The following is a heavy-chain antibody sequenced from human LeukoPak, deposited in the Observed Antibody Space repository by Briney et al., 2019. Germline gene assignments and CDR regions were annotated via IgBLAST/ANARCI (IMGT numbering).Heavy chain of an antibody. V-gene: IGHV3-7*01. CDR3: ARGHHEMRI. Sequence: GGSLRLSCAASGFSLSDFWMTWARHTPEKGLKWVANINHGGSEKYYVDSVKGRFTISRDNAKNSLYLQMNSLGAEDTAVYYCARGHHEMRIWGQGTTVTVSS. CDR1: GFSLSDFW. J-gene: IGHJ6*02. CDR2: INHGGSEK. D-gene: IGHD5-24*01.